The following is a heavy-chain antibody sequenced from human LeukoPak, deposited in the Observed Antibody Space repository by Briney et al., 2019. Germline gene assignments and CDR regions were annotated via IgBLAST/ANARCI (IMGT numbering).Heavy chain of an antibody. CDR1: GYTFTGYY. CDR2: INPNGGGT. D-gene: IGHD3-16*01. Sequence: ASVKVSCKASGYTFTGYYMHWVRQAPGQGLEWMGWINPNGGGTNYAQKFQGRVTMTRDTSISTAYMELSRLRSDDTAVYYCARENLGGGDAFDIWGQGTMVTVSS. J-gene: IGHJ3*02. V-gene: IGHV1-2*02. CDR3: ARENLGGGDAFDI.